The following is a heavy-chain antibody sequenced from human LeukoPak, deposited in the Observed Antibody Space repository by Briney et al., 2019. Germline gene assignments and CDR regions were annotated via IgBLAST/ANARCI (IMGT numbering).Heavy chain of an antibody. CDR3: ARLFYGPDPPYGMDV. CDR2: IYYSGST. Sequence: PSETLSLTCTVSGGSISSYYWSWIRQPPGKGLEWIGYIYYSGSTNYNPSLKSRVTISVDTSKNQFSLKLSSVTAADTAVYYCARLFYGPDPPYGMDVWAKGPRSPSP. D-gene: IGHD3-10*01. CDR1: GGSISSYY. J-gene: IGHJ6*02. V-gene: IGHV4-59*01.